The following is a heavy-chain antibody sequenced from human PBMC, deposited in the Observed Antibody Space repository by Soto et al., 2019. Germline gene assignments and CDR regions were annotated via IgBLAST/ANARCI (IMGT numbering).Heavy chain of an antibody. V-gene: IGHV1-3*01. CDR3: AASPKWNVMFDY. Sequence: ASVKVSCKASGFSFTSFGIHWMRRAPGQTLEWMGWINAGQGNTEYSQKFQDRVTITRDASARTAYMELSTLKSEDTAVYYCAASPKWNVMFDYWGPGTLVTV. J-gene: IGHJ4*02. CDR2: INAGQGNT. CDR1: GFSFTSFG. D-gene: IGHD1-1*01.